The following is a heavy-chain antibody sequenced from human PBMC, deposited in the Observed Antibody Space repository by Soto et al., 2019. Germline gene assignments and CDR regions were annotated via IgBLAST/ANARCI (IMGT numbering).Heavy chain of an antibody. CDR2: IIPIFGTA. CDR1: GGTFSSYA. V-gene: IGHV1-69*06. D-gene: IGHD2-15*01. J-gene: IGHJ6*02. CDR3: ARGGPNIVVVVAATYYYGMDV. Sequence: QVQLVQSGAEVKKPGSSVKVSCKASGGTFSSYAISWVRQAPGQGLEWVGGIIPIFGTANYAQKFQGRVTITADKSTSTAYMELSSLRSEDTAVYYCARGGPNIVVVVAATYYYGMDVWGQGTTVTVSS.